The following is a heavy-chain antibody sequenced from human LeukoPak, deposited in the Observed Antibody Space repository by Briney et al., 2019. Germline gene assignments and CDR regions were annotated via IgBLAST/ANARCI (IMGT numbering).Heavy chain of an antibody. J-gene: IGHJ4*02. CDR1: GYTFTSYA. CDR2: INAGNGNT. CDR3: ARDRGYSSSWYLLDY. D-gene: IGHD6-13*01. V-gene: IGHV1-3*01. Sequence: ASVKVSCKASGYTFTSYAMHWVRQAPGQRLEWMGWINAGNGNTKYSQKFQGRVTITRYTSASTAYMELSSLRSEDTAVYYCARDRGYSSSWYLLDYWGQGTLVTVSS.